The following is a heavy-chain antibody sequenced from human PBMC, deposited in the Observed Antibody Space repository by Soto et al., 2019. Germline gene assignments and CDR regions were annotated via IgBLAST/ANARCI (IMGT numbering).Heavy chain of an antibody. CDR1: GGSISSYY. Sequence: PSETLSLTCTVSGGSISSYYWSWIRQPPGKGLEWIGYIYYSGSTNYNPSLKSRVTISVDTSKNQFSLKLSSVTAADTAVYYCARVDLAYGDYKFDYWGQGTLVTVSS. CDR3: ARVDLAYGDYKFDY. J-gene: IGHJ4*02. CDR2: IYYSGST. V-gene: IGHV4-59*01. D-gene: IGHD4-17*01.